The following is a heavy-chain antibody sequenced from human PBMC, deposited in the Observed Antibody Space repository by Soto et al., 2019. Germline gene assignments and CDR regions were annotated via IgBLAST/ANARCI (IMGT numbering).Heavy chain of an antibody. CDR3: ARGYIVVVPAPRYYYYGIDV. J-gene: IGHJ6*02. D-gene: IGHD2-2*01. Sequence: QVQLVQSGAEVKKPGASVKVSCKASGYTFTSYGISWVRQAPGQGLEWMGWISAYNGNTNYAQKLQGRVTMTTDTSTSTAYMELRSLRSDDTAVYYCARGYIVVVPAPRYYYYGIDVWGQGTTVTVSS. CDR2: ISAYNGNT. V-gene: IGHV1-18*04. CDR1: GYTFTSYG.